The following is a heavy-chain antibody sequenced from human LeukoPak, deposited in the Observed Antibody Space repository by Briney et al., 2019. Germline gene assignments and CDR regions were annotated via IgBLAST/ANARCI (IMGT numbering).Heavy chain of an antibody. CDR1: GGTFSSYA. Sequence: ASVKVSCKASGGTFSSYAISWLRQSPGQGLKWMGRIVPILGIASYAQKFQSRVTITAEKSTSTAYMALSSLRPDETAGYCCARGGEYGGLLGGVIDYWGQGTLVTVSS. CDR2: IVPILGIA. D-gene: IGHD5-12*01. V-gene: IGHV1-69*04. J-gene: IGHJ4*02. CDR3: ARGGEYGGLLGGVIDY.